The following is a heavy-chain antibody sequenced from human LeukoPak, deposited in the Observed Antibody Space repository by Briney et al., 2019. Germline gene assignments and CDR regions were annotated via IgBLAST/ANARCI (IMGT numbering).Heavy chain of an antibody. CDR2: INTNTGNP. V-gene: IGHV7-4-1*02. D-gene: IGHD1-7*01. CDR1: GYPFTSYA. Sequence: ASVKLSCKASGYPFTSYAMNWVRQAPGQGLEWLGWINTNTGNPTYAQGFTGRFVFSLDTSVSTAYLQISSIKAEDTAVYYRARRAGTTKDYWGQGTLVTVSS. CDR3: ARRAGTTKDY. J-gene: IGHJ4*02.